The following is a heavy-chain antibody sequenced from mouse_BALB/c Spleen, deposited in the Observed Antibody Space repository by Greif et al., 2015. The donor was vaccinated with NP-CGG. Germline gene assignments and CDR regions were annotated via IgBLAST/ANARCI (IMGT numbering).Heavy chain of an antibody. V-gene: IGHV7-3*02. D-gene: IGHD2-4*01. CDR1: GFTFTDYY. J-gene: IGHJ4*01. CDR3: ARPYFDYEDYYAMDY. Sequence: EVKLVESGGGLVQPGGSLRLSCATSGFTFTDYYTSWVRQPPGKALEWLGFIRNKANDYTTEYSASVKGRFTISRDNSQSSLYLQMNTLRAEDSATYYCARPYFDYEDYYAMDYWGQGTSVTVSS. CDR2: IRNKANDYTT.